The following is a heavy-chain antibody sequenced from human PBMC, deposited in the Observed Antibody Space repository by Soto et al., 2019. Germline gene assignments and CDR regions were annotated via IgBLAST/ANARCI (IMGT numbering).Heavy chain of an antibody. Sequence: PSETLSLTYTASGRSISSHYWSWIRQAPAKGLEWLGYICYRKSTNYNTTIKSRVTTTENTTKNQSYQKMTTVTAADTAVYYCARQIARYWTGYYGNWFDPWGQGTLVTV. J-gene: IGHJ5*02. D-gene: IGHD3-3*01. V-gene: IGHV4-59*08. CDR3: ARQIARYWTGYYGNWFDP. CDR2: ICYRKST. CDR1: GRSISSHY.